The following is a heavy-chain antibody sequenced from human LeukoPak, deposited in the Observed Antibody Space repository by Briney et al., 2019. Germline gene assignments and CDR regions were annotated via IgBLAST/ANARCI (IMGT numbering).Heavy chain of an antibody. CDR2: IRQDGIRQ. D-gene: IGHD3-22*01. Sequence: QSGGSLRLSCAGSGFMISKYWMTWVRQAPGKGLEWVANIRQDGIRQYYLDSVEGRFSMSRDNAQNSLFLQMNNLRVEDTAMYYCVRDDDYERDDMWYDALDVWGPGTRVTVSS. V-gene: IGHV3-7*01. CDR3: VRDDDYERDDMWYDALDV. J-gene: IGHJ3*01. CDR1: GFMISKYW.